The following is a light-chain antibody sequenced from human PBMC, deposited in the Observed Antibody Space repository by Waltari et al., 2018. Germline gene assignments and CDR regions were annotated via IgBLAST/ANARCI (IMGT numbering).Light chain of an antibody. CDR1: RSNVGNNY. CDR2: RKK. Sequence: QSVLTQPPSASGTPGQRVTISCSGSRSNVGNNYESWYQQLPGTAPTLLIYRKKQRPSGVPDRFSGSKSGTSASLAISGLRSEDEADYYCAAWDDSLSGRVFGGGTKVTVL. J-gene: IGLJ3*02. CDR3: AAWDDSLSGRV. V-gene: IGLV1-47*01.